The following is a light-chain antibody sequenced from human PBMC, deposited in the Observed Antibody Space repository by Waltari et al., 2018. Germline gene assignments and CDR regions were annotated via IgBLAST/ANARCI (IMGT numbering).Light chain of an antibody. V-gene: IGKV1-5*03. CDR3: QHYNSYPWT. CDR1: QSISSW. CDR2: EAS. Sequence: DIQLTQSPSTLSESVGDRVTITCRASQSISSWLAWYQQKPEKAPKLLMYEASSLESGGPSRFSGSGSGTEFTLTISSLQPDDFATYYGQHYNSYPWTFGQGTKVDIK. J-gene: IGKJ1*01.